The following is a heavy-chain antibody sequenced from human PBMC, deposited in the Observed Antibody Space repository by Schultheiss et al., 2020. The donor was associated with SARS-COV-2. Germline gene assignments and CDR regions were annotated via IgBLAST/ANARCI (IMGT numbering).Heavy chain of an antibody. J-gene: IGHJ6*03. CDR3: ARVRYSSSRGSDYYYMDV. Sequence: GGSLRLSCAASGFTFSSYAMSWVRQAPGKGLEWVSAISGSGGSTYYAGSVKGRFTISRENAKNSLYLQMNSLRAGDTAVYYCARVRYSSSRGSDYYYMDVWGKGTTVTVSS. CDR1: GFTFSSYA. D-gene: IGHD6-6*01. CDR2: ISGSGGST. V-gene: IGHV3-23*01.